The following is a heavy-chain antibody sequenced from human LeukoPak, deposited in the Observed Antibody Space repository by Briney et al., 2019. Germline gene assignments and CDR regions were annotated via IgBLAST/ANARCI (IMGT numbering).Heavy chain of an antibody. V-gene: IGHV3-23*01. CDR3: AKASVSTVTTGDFDY. J-gene: IGHJ4*02. CDR2: ISGSGGST. CDR1: GFTFSTYA. Sequence: GGSLRLSCVASGFTFSTYAMTWVRQAPGKGLEWVSAISGSGGSTYYADSVRGRFTISRDNSKNTLYLQMNSLRAEDTAVYYCAKASVSTVTTGDFDYWGQGTLVTVSS. D-gene: IGHD4-17*01.